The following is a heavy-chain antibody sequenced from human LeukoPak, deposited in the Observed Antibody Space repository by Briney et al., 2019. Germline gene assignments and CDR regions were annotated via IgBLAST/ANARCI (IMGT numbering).Heavy chain of an antibody. D-gene: IGHD4-23*01. CDR2: ISSTSSTI. CDR3: ARDSGTMVVTRDAFDI. Sequence: ISSTSSTISYAVSCKGGFTISRDNTKNSLYMQMNRLRDEERAVYYCARDSGTMVVTRDAFDIWGQGTMVTVSS. V-gene: IGHV3-48*03. J-gene: IGHJ3*02.